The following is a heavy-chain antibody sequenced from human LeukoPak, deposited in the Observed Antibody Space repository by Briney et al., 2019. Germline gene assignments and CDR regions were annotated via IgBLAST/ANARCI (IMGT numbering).Heavy chain of an antibody. V-gene: IGHV4-4*02. D-gene: IGHD3/OR15-3a*01. Sequence: PSGTLSLTCAVSGGSISSSNWWSWVRQPPGKGLEWIGEIYHSGSTNYNPSLKSRVTISVDTSKNQFSLKVTSVTAADTAVYYCARQTGSGLFILPGGQGTLVTVSS. CDR1: GGSISSSNW. CDR2: IYHSGST. CDR3: ARQTGSGLFILP. J-gene: IGHJ4*02.